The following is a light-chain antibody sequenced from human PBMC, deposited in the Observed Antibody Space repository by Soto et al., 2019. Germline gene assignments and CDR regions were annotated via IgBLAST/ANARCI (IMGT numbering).Light chain of an antibody. Sequence: EITMTQSPATLSVSPGERVTLSCRASQSVSIDLAWYQQKPGQAPRLLIYGASTRATDIPATFTGSGSGTEFTLTISSLQSEDIAVYYCQQYNKWPQTFGQGTKVDI. V-gene: IGKV3-15*01. CDR3: QQYNKWPQT. J-gene: IGKJ1*01. CDR2: GAS. CDR1: QSVSID.